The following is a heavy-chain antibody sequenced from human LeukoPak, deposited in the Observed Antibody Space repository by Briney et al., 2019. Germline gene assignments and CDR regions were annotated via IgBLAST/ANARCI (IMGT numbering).Heavy chain of an antibody. J-gene: IGHJ4*02. D-gene: IGHD2/OR15-2a*01. V-gene: IGHV4-39*01. Sequence: SETLSLTCIVSGGSISSSGYYCGWIRQPPGKGLEWIGSIYYSGTTYYNPSLKSRVTISVDTSKNQFSLKLTSVTAADTAVYYCARHGGGNVLSPFDYWGQGTLVTVSS. CDR2: IYYSGTT. CDR1: GGSISSSGYY. CDR3: ARHGGGNVLSPFDY.